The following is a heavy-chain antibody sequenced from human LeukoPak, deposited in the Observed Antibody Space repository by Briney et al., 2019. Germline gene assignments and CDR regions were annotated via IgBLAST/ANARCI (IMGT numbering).Heavy chain of an antibody. D-gene: IGHD6-19*01. J-gene: IGHJ4*02. V-gene: IGHV3-23*01. CDR1: GFTFSSYA. CDR2: ISNSGGRT. Sequence: PGGSLRLSCGASGFTFSSYAMSWVRQAPGKGLEWVSAISNSGGRTYYEDSVKGRFTIFRDNSDNTLYLQMNSLRAEDTAVYYCAKTDVGIGWHHFDYWGQGTLVTVSS. CDR3: AKTDVGIGWHHFDY.